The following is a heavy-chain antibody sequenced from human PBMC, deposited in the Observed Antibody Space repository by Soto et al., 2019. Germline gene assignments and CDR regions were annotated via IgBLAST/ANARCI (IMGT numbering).Heavy chain of an antibody. CDR2: IKRKIDGEAT. Sequence: EVQLVESGGGLVKPGGSLRLSCAASGFSFSNAWMNWVRQAPGKGLEWVGRIKRKIDGEATAYAAPVKGRFTVSRDDSKSALYLHMNSLKGDDTAVYYCTTGSVEGVWGQGTTVTVSS. CDR3: TTGSVEGV. J-gene: IGHJ6*02. V-gene: IGHV3-15*07. CDR1: GFSFSNAW. D-gene: IGHD2-15*01.